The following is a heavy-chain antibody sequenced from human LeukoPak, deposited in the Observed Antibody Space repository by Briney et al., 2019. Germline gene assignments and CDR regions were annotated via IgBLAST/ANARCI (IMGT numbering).Heavy chain of an antibody. CDR2: ISDSGST. J-gene: IGHJ5*01. CDR1: GGSVSSGSYY. CDR3: ARDALRGDGYNYDS. V-gene: IGHV4-61*01. Sequence: SETLSLTCTVSGGSVSSGSYYWSWIRQPPGKGPELIGSISDSGSTNYNPSLKSRVIISVDTSKNQFSLKLSSVTAADTAVYYCARDALRGDGYNYDSWGQGTLVTVSS. D-gene: IGHD5-24*01.